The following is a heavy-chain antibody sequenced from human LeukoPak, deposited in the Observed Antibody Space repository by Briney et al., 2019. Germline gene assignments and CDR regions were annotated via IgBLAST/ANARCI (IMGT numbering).Heavy chain of an antibody. CDR3: ARHMYSSSWYNAFDI. CDR2: IYPGDSDT. J-gene: IGHJ3*02. V-gene: IGHV5-51*01. CDR1: GYSFTSYW. D-gene: IGHD6-13*01. Sequence: GESLKISCKGSGYSFTSYWIGWVRQMPGKGLEWMGIIYPGDSDTRYSPSFQGQVTISADKSISTACLQWSSLKASDTAMYYCARHMYSSSWYNAFDIWGQGTMVTVSS.